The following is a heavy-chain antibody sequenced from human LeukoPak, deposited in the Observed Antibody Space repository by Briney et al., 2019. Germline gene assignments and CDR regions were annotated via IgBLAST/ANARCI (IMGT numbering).Heavy chain of an antibody. CDR2: INPNSGGT. V-gene: IGHV1-2*02. CDR3: ARDKNPKNFYGMDV. CDR1: GYTFTGYY. Sequence: GASVKVSCKASGYTFTGYYMHWVRQAPGQGLEWMGWINPNSGGTNYAQEFQGRVTMTRDTSISTAYMELSRLRSDDTAVYYCARDKNPKNFYGMDVWGQGTTVTVSS. J-gene: IGHJ6*02.